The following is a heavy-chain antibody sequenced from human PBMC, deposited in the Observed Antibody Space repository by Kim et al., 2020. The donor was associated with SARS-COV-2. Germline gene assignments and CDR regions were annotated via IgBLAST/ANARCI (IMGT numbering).Heavy chain of an antibody. CDR1: GYSISSGYY. CDR2: IYHSGST. J-gene: IGHJ4*02. CDR3: ARSIAGGSPYYFDY. D-gene: IGHD6-13*01. V-gene: IGHV4-38-2*02. Sequence: SETLSLTCTVSGYSISSGYYWGWIRQPPGKGLEWIGSIYHSGSTYYNPSLKSRVTISVDTSKNQFSLKLSSVTAADTAVYYCARSIAGGSPYYFDYWGQGTLVTVSS.